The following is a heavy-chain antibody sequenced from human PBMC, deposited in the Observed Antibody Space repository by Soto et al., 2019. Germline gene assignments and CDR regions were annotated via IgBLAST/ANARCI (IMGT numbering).Heavy chain of an antibody. V-gene: IGHV4-31*03. Sequence: SETLSLTCTVSGGSISSGGYYWSWIRQHPGKGLEWIGYIYYSGSTYYNPSLKSRVTISVDTSKNQFSLKLSSVTAADTAVYYCARDRYSGSYQRYLDYWGQGTLVTVSS. J-gene: IGHJ4*02. CDR1: GGSISSGGYY. CDR2: IYYSGST. D-gene: IGHD1-26*01. CDR3: ARDRYSGSYQRYLDY.